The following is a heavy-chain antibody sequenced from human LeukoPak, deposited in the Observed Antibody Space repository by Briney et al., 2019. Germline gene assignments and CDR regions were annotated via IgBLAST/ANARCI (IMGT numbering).Heavy chain of an antibody. V-gene: IGHV3-73*01. J-gene: IGHJ4*02. Sequence: GGSLRLSCAASGFTFSGSAMHWVRQASGKGLEWVGRIRSKANSYATAYAASVKGRFTISRDDSKNTAYLQMNSLKTEDTAVYYCTRLGYCSGGSCYTGYWGQGTLVTVSS. CDR3: TRLGYCSGGSCYTGY. D-gene: IGHD2-15*01. CDR2: IRSKANSYAT. CDR1: GFTFSGSA.